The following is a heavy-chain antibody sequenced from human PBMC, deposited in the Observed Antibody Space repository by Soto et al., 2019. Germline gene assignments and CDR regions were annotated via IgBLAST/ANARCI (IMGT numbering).Heavy chain of an antibody. Sequence: GGSLRLSCAASGCTFSNFAMHWVRQAPGKGLEWVALISYDGSDKNYADSVKGRFTISRDNSKKTLNLQMNSLRAEDTAVYYCARAKYSSNWPSDYYYGLDVWGQGTTVTVSS. J-gene: IGHJ6*02. CDR2: ISYDGSDK. D-gene: IGHD6-13*01. CDR1: GCTFSNFA. CDR3: ARAKYSSNWPSDYYYGLDV. V-gene: IGHV3-30-3*01.